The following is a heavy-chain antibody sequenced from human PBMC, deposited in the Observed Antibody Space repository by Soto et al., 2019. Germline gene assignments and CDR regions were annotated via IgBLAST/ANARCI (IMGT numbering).Heavy chain of an antibody. J-gene: IGHJ4*02. CDR2: IRGSSGST. V-gene: IGHV3-23*01. CDR1: GFTFSTFD. CDR3: VKGAWLDD. Sequence: GGSLRLSCAASGFTFSTFDMTWVRQPPGKGLEWVSLIRGSSGSTYYADSVKGRFTISKDISKNTLYLQMNSLRAEDTALYFCVKGAWLDDWGQGNMVTVSS.